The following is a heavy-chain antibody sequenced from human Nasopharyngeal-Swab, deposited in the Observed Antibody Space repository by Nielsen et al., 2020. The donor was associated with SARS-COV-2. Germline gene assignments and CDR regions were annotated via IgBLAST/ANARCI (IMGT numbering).Heavy chain of an antibody. CDR1: GFSFSTYW. CDR3: ARQGVFVPAYFHQYYMDV. V-gene: IGHV3-7*03. Sequence: ESLKISCAASGFSFSTYWMTWLRQAPGKGLEWVANIKQDGSEKYYVDSVKGRFTVSRDNPKNLLYLQVNSLRAEDTAVYYCARQGVFVPAYFHQYYMDVWGKGTTVTVSS. D-gene: IGHD3-16*02. CDR2: IKQDGSEK. J-gene: IGHJ6*03.